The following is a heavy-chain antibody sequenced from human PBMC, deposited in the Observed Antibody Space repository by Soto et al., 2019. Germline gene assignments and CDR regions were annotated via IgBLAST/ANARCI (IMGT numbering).Heavy chain of an antibody. J-gene: IGHJ4*02. D-gene: IGHD1-26*01. CDR3: ARGWENDY. CDR2: ISTSII. CDR1: GFTFSSYS. Sequence: EVQLVESGGGLVQPGGSLRLSCAASGFTFSSYSMNWVRQAPGKGLEWVSYISTSIIYYADSVKGRFTISRDIAKNSLYLQMNSLRAEDTAVYHCARGWENDYWGQGTLVTVSS. V-gene: IGHV3-48*01.